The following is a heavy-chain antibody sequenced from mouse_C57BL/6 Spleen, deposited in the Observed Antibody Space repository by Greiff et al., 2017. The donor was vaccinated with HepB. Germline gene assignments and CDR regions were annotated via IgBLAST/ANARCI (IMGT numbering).Heavy chain of an antibody. D-gene: IGHD2-5*01. Sequence: EVKVVESGGGLVKPGGSLKLSCAASGFTFSDYGMHWVRQAPEKGLEWVAYISSGSSTIYYADTVKGRFTISRDNAKNTLFLQMTSLRSEDTAMYYCARRRVTWYFDVWGTGTTVTVSS. CDR3: ARRRVTWYFDV. J-gene: IGHJ1*03. CDR2: ISSGSSTI. CDR1: GFTFSDYG. V-gene: IGHV5-17*01.